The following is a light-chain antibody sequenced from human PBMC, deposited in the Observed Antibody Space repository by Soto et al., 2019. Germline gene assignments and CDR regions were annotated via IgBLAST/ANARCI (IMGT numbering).Light chain of an antibody. Sequence: EVVMTQSPATLSVSPGERATLSCRASQSVTSNYLAWYQQKPGQAPRLLIYGISSRATGVPDRFSGSGSGTDLTLTISSLEPEDSAVYFCQQYGRSPWTFGRGTKV. J-gene: IGKJ1*01. CDR1: QSVTSNY. V-gene: IGKV3-20*01. CDR3: QQYGRSPWT. CDR2: GIS.